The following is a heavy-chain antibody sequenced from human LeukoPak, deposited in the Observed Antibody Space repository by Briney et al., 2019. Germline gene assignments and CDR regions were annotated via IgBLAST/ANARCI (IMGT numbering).Heavy chain of an antibody. D-gene: IGHD3-22*01. CDR3: ARRGWGSGYYIPPFDY. Sequence: ASVKVSCKASGYTFTSYDVNWVRQATGQGLEWMGWMSPDSGKTGYAQKFQGRVTMTRNTSISTAYLDLSSLTSEDTAVYYCARRGWGSGYYIPPFDYWGQGTLVTVSS. CDR2: MSPDSGKT. J-gene: IGHJ4*02. CDR1: GYTFTSYD. V-gene: IGHV1-8*01.